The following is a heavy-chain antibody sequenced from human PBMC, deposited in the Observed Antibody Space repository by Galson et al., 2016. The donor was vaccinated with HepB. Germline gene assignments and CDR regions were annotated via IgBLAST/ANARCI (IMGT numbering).Heavy chain of an antibody. Sequence: SLRLSCAASGFTFRNYALSWVRRAPGKGLEWVSHIDGPTPNTHYADSVRGRFSIYRDNSRDTLYLQMDSLTAEDSAIYYCTTWLSHHFDYCGQGTLVTVSS. J-gene: IGHJ4*02. V-gene: IGHV3-23*01. D-gene: IGHD6-19*01. CDR2: IDGPTPNT. CDR1: GFTFRNYA. CDR3: TTWLSHHFDY.